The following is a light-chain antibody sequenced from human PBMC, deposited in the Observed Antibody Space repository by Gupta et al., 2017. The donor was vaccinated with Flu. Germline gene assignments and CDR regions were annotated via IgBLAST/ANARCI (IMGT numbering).Light chain of an antibody. CDR3: GAWDGCLRGYV. Sequence: MVTSSCSGSSLKVGKNRVSWFRLLPVAAPNLLIYGDNRRPSGTPERFSGSKSGTAATLVIAGLQTGEEADYYCGAWDGCLRGYVFGSGTRFTVL. CDR2: GDN. V-gene: IGLV1-51*01. CDR1: SLKVGKNR. J-gene: IGLJ1*01.